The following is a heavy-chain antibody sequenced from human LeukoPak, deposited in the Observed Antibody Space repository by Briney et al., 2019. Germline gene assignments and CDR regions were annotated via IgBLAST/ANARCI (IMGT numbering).Heavy chain of an antibody. CDR3: ATILGYCSSTSCHGPFDY. CDR2: ISGSGGST. Sequence: GGSLRLSCAASGFTFSSYAMSWVRQAPGKGLEWVSAISGSGGSTYYADSVKGRFTISRDNSKNTLYLQMNSLRAEDTAVYYCATILGYCSSTSCHGPFDYWGQGTLVTVSS. D-gene: IGHD2-2*01. CDR1: GFTFSSYA. V-gene: IGHV3-23*01. J-gene: IGHJ4*02.